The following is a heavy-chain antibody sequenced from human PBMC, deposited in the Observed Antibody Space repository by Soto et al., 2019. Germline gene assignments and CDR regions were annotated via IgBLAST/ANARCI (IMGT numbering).Heavy chain of an antibody. CDR3: ARDGSCSSTSCYYDAFDI. Sequence: PSETLSLTCAVSGYSISSGYYWGWIRQPPGEGLEWIGSIYHSGSTYYNPSLKSRVTISVDTSKNQFSLKLSSVTAADTAVYYCARDGSCSSTSCYYDAFDIWGQGTMVTVSS. V-gene: IGHV4-38-2*02. D-gene: IGHD2-2*01. CDR2: IYHSGST. CDR1: GYSISSGYY. J-gene: IGHJ3*02.